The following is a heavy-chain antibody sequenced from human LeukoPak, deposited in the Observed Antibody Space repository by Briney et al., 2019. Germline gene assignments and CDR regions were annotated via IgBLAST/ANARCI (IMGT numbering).Heavy chain of an antibody. D-gene: IGHD3-10*01. CDR2: ISSSSSYI. CDR3: ARVGRGGYTYYYGSGTPYYYYYGMDV. V-gene: IGHV3-21*01. J-gene: IGHJ6*02. CDR1: GFTFSSYS. Sequence: GGSLRLSCAASGFTFSSYSMNWVRQAPGKGLEWVSSISSSSSYIYYADSVKGRFTISRDNAKNSLYLQMNSLRAEDTAVYYCARVGRGGYTYYYGSGTPYYYYYGMDVWGQGTTVTVPS.